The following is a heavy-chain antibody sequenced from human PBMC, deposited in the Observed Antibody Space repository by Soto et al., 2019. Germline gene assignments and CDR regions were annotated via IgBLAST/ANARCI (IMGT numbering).Heavy chain of an antibody. V-gene: IGHV3-48*02. D-gene: IGHD3-16*01. Sequence: EVQLVESGGGLVQPGGSLRLSCAASGFTFSLYSMSWVRQAPGKGLEWVSYISRSSTGIHYADSVKGRFTISRDDATKSMHLQMNRPRDGDKAVYYCARAVTWGLDVWGQGTTVSISS. J-gene: IGHJ6*02. CDR1: GFTFSLYS. CDR2: ISRSSTGI. CDR3: ARAVTWGLDV.